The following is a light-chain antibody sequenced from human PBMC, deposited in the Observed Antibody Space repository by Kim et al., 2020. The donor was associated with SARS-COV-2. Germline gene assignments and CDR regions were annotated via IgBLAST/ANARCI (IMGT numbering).Light chain of an antibody. CDR1: QSVSSSY. V-gene: IGKV3-20*01. CDR2: GAS. CDR3: QQYGSSPYT. Sequence: LSPGERATLTSRASQSVSSSYLAWYQQKPGQAPRLLIYGASSRATGIPDRFSGSGSGTDFTLTISRLEPEDFAVYYCQQYGSSPYTFGQVTKLEIK. J-gene: IGKJ2*01.